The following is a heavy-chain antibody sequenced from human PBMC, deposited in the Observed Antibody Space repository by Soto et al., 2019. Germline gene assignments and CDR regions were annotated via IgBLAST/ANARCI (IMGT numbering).Heavy chain of an antibody. CDR2: IYYSGST. V-gene: IGHV4-31*03. Sequence: QVQLQESGPGLVKPSQTLSLTCTVSGGSISSGGYYWSWIRQHPGKGLEWIGYIYYSGSTYYNPSLNSRVTLSVDTSKNQFSLKLSSVTAADTAVYYCARYAARFHDSSGHYSWYFDLWGRGTLVTVSS. CDR1: GGSISSGGYY. D-gene: IGHD3-22*01. CDR3: ARYAARFHDSSGHYSWYFDL. J-gene: IGHJ2*01.